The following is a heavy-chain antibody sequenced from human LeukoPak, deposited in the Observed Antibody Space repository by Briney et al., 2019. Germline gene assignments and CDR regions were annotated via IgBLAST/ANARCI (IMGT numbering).Heavy chain of an antibody. V-gene: IGHV4-4*09. CDR2: IYTSVST. J-gene: IGHJ5*02. CDR3: ARQYSSSWGIYNWFDP. D-gene: IGHD6-13*01. Sequence: PSQTLSLTCTVSGGSISSYYWSWIRQPPGNGLEWIGYIYTSVSTNYNPPLKRRVTISVDTSKNQFSLKLSSVTAADTAVYYCARQYSSSWGIYNWFDPWGQGTLVTVSS. CDR1: GGSISSYY.